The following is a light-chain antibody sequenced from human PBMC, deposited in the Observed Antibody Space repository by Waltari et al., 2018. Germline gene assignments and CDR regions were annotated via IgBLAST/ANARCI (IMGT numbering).Light chain of an antibody. V-gene: IGLV3-21*03. Sequence: SYVLTQPPSVSVAPGKTARITCGGNNIGDRRVHWYQQKPGQAPVLVVYDDSDRPSRIPDRFSGPNSGNTATLTVSRVEAGDEADYYCQVWHTTSDHVVFGGGTKLTVL. CDR3: QVWHTTSDHVV. CDR2: DDS. J-gene: IGLJ2*01. CDR1: NIGDRR.